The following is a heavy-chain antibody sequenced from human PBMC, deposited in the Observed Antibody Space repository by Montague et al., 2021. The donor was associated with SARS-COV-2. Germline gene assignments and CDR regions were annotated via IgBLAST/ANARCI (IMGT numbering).Heavy chain of an antibody. V-gene: IGHV3-7*01. J-gene: IGHJ3*02. CDR1: GFTFSRFW. Sequence: SLRLSCAASGFTFSRFWMSWVRQAPGKGLEWVANIKQDGGEKYYXDSVKGRFTISRDNAKNSLYLQMNSLRAEDTAVYYCASDERYNDFRCGYYSSSHQNDAIDIWGQGTMVTVSS. CDR3: ASDERYNDFRCGYYSSSHQNDAIDI. D-gene: IGHD3-3*01. CDR2: IKQDGGEK.